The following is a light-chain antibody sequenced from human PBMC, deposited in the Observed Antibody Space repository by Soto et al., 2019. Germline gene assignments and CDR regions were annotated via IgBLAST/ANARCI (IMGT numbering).Light chain of an antibody. CDR2: DAS. V-gene: IGKV1-13*02. Sequence: AIQLTQSPSSLSASVGDRVTLSCRASQDIRTAIAWYQQKPGKAPRLLIYDASSLQTGVPTRFSGSGYGTDFIFAISRLQPDDFATYYCQQFYSPFYTFGKGTKLEIQ. CDR1: QDIRTA. CDR3: QQFYSPFYT. J-gene: IGKJ2*01.